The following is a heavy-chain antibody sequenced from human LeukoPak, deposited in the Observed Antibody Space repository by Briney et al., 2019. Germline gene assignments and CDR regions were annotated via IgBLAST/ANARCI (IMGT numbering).Heavy chain of an antibody. CDR3: ARDIVMVTYWFDP. Sequence: SVKVSCKASGGTFSSYAISWVRQAPGQGLEWMGRIIPILGIANYAQKFQGRVTITADKSTSTAYMELSSLRSDDTAVYYCARDIVMVTYWFDPWGQGTLVTVSS. D-gene: IGHD5-18*01. J-gene: IGHJ5*02. V-gene: IGHV1-69*04. CDR2: IIPILGIA. CDR1: GGTFSSYA.